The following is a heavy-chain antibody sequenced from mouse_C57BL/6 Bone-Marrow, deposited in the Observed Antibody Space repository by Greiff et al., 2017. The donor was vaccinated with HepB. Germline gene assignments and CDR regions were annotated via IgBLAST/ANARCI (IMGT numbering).Heavy chain of an antibody. CDR1: GYTFTSYW. D-gene: IGHD1-1*01. Sequence: QVQLQQPGAELVKPGASVKLSCKASGYTFTSYWMHWVKQRPGQGLEWIGMIHPNSGSTNYNEKFKSKATLTVDKSSSTAYMQLSSLTSEDSAVYYCARSGDYGSSYVGYWGQGTTLTVSS. CDR2: IHPNSGST. V-gene: IGHV1-64*01. CDR3: ARSGDYGSSYVGY. J-gene: IGHJ2*01.